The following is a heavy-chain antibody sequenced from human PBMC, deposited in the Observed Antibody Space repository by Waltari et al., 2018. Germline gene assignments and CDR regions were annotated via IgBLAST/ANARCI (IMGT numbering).Heavy chain of an antibody. CDR1: SESFSAYS. CDR3: ARGRPSDDGRLLGFFD. V-gene: IGHV4-34*01. Sequence: QVQLQQWGVGLLKPSETLSLTCAVSSESFSAYSWNWIRQPPGKGREWIGDINYSGNTNYNSSLRSRVTILADASKIQVSLKLRAATAADTAMYYCARGRPSDDGRLLGFFDWGQGILVTVAS. CDR2: INYSGNT. D-gene: IGHD3-3*01. J-gene: IGHJ4*02.